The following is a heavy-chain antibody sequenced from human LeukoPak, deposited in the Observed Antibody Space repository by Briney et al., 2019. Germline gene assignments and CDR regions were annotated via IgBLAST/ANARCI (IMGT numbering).Heavy chain of an antibody. CDR3: ASPDVLRYFDWLLPTQSLDYFDY. Sequence: GGYLRLSCAGYGFTFSDYHMRWIPQAPGMGREWFSNISSSGRTIEYADSVKGRITISRDNAKNSLYLQMNSLRAEDTAVYYCASPDVLRYFDWLLPTQSLDYFDYWGQGTLVTVSS. CDR2: ISSSGRTI. D-gene: IGHD3-9*01. V-gene: IGHV3-11*01. CDR1: GFTFSDYH. J-gene: IGHJ4*02.